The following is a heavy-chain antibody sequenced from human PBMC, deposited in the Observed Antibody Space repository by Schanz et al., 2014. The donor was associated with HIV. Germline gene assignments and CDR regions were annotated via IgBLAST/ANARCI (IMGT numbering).Heavy chain of an antibody. CDR2: IIPIFATA. CDR3: ARRGLVGATLYYYYYGMDV. J-gene: IGHJ6*02. V-gene: IGHV1-69*06. Sequence: QVQLVQSGAEVKKPGSSVKVSCKASGGSFSSYAINWVRQAPGQGLEWMGTIIPIFATADSAQKFQGRVTMTRNTSISTAYMELSSLRSEDTAVYYCARRGLVGATLYYYYYGMDVWGQGTTVTVSS. D-gene: IGHD1-26*01. CDR1: GGSFSSYA.